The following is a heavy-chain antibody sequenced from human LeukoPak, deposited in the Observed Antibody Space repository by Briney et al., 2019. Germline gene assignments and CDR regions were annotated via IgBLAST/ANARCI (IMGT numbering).Heavy chain of an antibody. CDR3: ARDHSGSYYRGIDY. D-gene: IGHD1-26*01. CDR1: GYTFTSYA. CDR2: INTNTGNP. Sequence: GASVKVSCKASGYTFTSYAMNWVRQAPGQGLEWMGWINTNTGNPTYAQGFTGRFVFSLDTSVSTAYLQISSLKAEDTAVYYCARDHSGSYYRGIDYWGQGTLVTVSS. V-gene: IGHV7-4-1*02. J-gene: IGHJ4*02.